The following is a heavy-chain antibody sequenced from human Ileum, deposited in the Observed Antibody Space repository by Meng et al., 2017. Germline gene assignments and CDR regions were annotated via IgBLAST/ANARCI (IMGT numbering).Heavy chain of an antibody. V-gene: IGHV4-34*01. Sequence: AQLQQWGAGMLKPSETSSPSFAVYGGAFDGYYWTWIRQSPGKGLEWIGEINHSGSTNFNPSLKSRVTMSVDTSKKQFSLNLTSVTAADTAMYYCVRGLLVPNAIRTEYFPLWGQGTLVTVSS. D-gene: IGHD2-2*02. J-gene: IGHJ1*01. CDR3: VRGLLVPNAIRTEYFPL. CDR1: GGAFDGYY. CDR2: INHSGST.